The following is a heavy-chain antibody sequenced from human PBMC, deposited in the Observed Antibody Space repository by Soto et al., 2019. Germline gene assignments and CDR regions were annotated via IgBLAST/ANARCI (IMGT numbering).Heavy chain of an antibody. CDR1: VGSFRCYY. J-gene: IGHJ4*02. D-gene: IGHD3-22*01. CDR2: INHSGST. CDR3: ARLSSITMIVVVPLGFDY. Sequence: SESLSLTCAVYVGSFRCYYWSWIRQPPGKGLEWIGEINHSGSTNYNPSLKSRVTISVDTSKNQFSLKLSSVTAADTAVYYCARLSSITMIVVVPLGFDYWGQGTLVTVSS. V-gene: IGHV4-34*01.